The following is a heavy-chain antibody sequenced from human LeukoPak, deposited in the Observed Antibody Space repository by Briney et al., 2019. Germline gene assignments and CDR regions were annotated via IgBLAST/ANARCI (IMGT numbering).Heavy chain of an antibody. Sequence: PGGSLRLSCAASGFTFSSYEMNWVRQAPGKGLEWVSYISSSGSTIYYADSVKGRFTISRDNAKNSLYLQMNSLRAEDTAVYYCASEGSIAAAVDYWGQGTLVSVSS. V-gene: IGHV3-48*03. CDR1: GFTFSSYE. J-gene: IGHJ4*02. CDR3: ASEGSIAAAVDY. CDR2: ISSSGSTI. D-gene: IGHD6-13*01.